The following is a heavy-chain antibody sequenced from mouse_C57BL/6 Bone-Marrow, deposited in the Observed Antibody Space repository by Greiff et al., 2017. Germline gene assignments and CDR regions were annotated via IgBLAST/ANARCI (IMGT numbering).Heavy chain of an antibody. CDR1: GYSFTSYY. D-gene: IGHD1-1*01. CDR3: ARDYHYYGSSYEGFAY. J-gene: IGHJ3*01. V-gene: IGHV1-66*01. CDR2: IYPGSGNT. Sequence: QVQLQQSGPELVKPGASVKISCKASGYSFTSYYIHWVKQRPGQGLEWIGWIYPGSGNTKYNEKFKGKATLTADTSSSTAYMQLSSLTCEDSAVYYCARDYHYYGSSYEGFAYWGQGTLVTVSA.